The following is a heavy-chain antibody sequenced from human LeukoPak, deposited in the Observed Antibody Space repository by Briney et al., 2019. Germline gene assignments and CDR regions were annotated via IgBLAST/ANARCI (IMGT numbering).Heavy chain of an antibody. Sequence: ASVKVSCKASGYTFTCYYMHWVRQAPGQGLEWMGRINPNSGGTNYAQKFQGRVTMTRDTSISTAYMELSRLRSDDTAVYYCLIVVVRPYFDYWGQGTLVTVSS. V-gene: IGHV1-2*06. J-gene: IGHJ4*02. CDR3: LIVVVRPYFDY. D-gene: IGHD3-22*01. CDR2: INPNSGGT. CDR1: GYTFTCYY.